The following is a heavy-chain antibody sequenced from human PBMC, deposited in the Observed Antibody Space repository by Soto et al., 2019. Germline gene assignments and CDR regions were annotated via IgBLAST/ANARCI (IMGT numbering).Heavy chain of an antibody. CDR3: ARLNFDSSYYDFWSGYGRADWFDP. J-gene: IGHJ5*02. V-gene: IGHV5-10-1*01. CDR1: GYSFTSYW. CDR2: IDPSDSYT. Sequence: LGESLKISCKGSGYSFTSYWISWVRQMPGKGLEWMGRIDPSDSYTNYSPSFQGHVTISADKSISTAYLQWSSLKASDTAMYYCARLNFDSSYYDFWSGYGRADWFDPWGQGTLVTVSS. D-gene: IGHD3-3*01.